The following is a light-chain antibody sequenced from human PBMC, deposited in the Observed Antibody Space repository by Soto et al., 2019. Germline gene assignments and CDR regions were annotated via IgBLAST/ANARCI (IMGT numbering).Light chain of an antibody. CDR1: GSDVGGYNY. Sequence: QSALTQPASVSGSPGQSITISCTGTGSDVGGYNYVSWYQQHPGKAPKLMIYEVNYRPSGVSNRFSGSKSGNTASLTISGLQAEDEADYYCSSYTSRRTLGVFGTGTKLTVL. J-gene: IGLJ1*01. CDR3: SSYTSRRTLGV. V-gene: IGLV2-14*03. CDR2: EVN.